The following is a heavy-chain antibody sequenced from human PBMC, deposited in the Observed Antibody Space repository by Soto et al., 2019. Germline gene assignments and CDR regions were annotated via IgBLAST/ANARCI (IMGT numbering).Heavy chain of an antibody. J-gene: IGHJ6*02. V-gene: IGHV3-23*01. Sequence: EVKVLESGGGLVQPGGSLRLSCAASGFTFSNYAMSWVRQAPEKGLEWVSGITNSGGGTYYADSVKGRFTISRDNSKNVLDLQMNGLRAEDTAVYYGAISPGRNGVRMDVWGQGNTVTVSS. CDR2: ITNSGGGT. D-gene: IGHD3-10*01. CDR1: GFTFSNYA. CDR3: AISPGRNGVRMDV.